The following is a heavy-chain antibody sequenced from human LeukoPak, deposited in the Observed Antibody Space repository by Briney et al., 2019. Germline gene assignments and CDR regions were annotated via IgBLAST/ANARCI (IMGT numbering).Heavy chain of an antibody. D-gene: IGHD3-10*01. CDR1: GYTFTGYY. CDR2: INPNGDT. V-gene: IGHV1-2*02. CDR3: AREGENGSGSYYAFDI. Sequence: GASVTVSCKSSGYTFTGYYIHWVRQAPGQGLEWMGWINPNGDTKYVQDFQDRVTMTRDTSSSTAYMELSRLRSDDTAVYYCAREGENGSGSYYAFDIWGQGTMVTVSS. J-gene: IGHJ3*02.